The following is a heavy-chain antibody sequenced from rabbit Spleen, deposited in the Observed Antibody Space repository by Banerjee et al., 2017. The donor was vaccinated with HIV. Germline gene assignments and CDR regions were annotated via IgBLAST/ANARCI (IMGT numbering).Heavy chain of an antibody. CDR3: ARDYGYGGDDYAIAKL. V-gene: IGHV1S45*01. Sequence: QEQLKETGGGLVQPGGSLTLSCKASGFDFSSYYMSWVRQAPGKGLEWIASINTGDGSAYSASWAKGRFTISKSSSTTVPLQMTSLTASDTATYFCARDYGYGGDDYAIAKLWGPGTLFTVS. D-gene: IGHD6-1*01. CDR2: INTGDGSA. CDR1: GFDFSSYYM. J-gene: IGHJ4*01.